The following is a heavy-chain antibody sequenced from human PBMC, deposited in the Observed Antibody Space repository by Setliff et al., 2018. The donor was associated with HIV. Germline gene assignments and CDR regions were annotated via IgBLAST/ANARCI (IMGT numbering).Heavy chain of an antibody. D-gene: IGHD6-19*01. CDR1: GGPISTDHN. J-gene: IGHJ4*02. V-gene: IGHV4-39*01. Sequence: PSETLSLTCTVSGGPISTDHNWGWFRQPPGKGLEWIAGIHEKGRTYYNPSLKSRITILMDTSNKQFSVRLRSVTAADTATYYCARHRQWHLLPDHWVQGVWVTVSS. CDR2: IHEKGRT. CDR3: ARHRQWHLLPDH.